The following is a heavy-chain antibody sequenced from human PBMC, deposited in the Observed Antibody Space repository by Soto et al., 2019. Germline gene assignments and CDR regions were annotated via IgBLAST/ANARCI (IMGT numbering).Heavy chain of an antibody. V-gene: IGHV4-59*08. CDR1: RGSISSYY. CDR3: ARLGGFYQSLDS. D-gene: IGHD3-22*01. J-gene: IGHJ5*01. Sequence: PSETLSLTCTVSRGSISSYYWSWIRQPPGKGLEWIGYIYYTGTTTYNPSIKSRVTISVDSSKNQFSLNLTSVSAADTAVYYCARLGGFYQSLDSWGQGTLVTVSS. CDR2: IYYTGTT.